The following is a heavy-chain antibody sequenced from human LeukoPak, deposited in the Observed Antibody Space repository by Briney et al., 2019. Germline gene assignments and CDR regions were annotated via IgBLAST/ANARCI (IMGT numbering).Heavy chain of an antibody. Sequence: GGSLRLSCIASGFTFSTYWMNWVRQAPGKGLERVGTISPDGSDKYYVDSVKGRFTISRDNAKTSLYLQINSLRADDTALYFCARGIVVVVGASDHFDYWGQGTLITVSS. D-gene: IGHD2-15*01. CDR1: GFTFSTYW. J-gene: IGHJ4*02. V-gene: IGHV3-7*01. CDR2: ISPDGSDK. CDR3: ARGIVVVVGASDHFDY.